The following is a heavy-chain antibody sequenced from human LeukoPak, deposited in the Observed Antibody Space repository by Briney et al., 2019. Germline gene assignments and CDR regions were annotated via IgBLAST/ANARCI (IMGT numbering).Heavy chain of an antibody. CDR1: GGSISSSSYY. CDR2: IYYSGST. Sequence: SETLSLTCTVSGGSISSSSYYWGWIRQPPGKGLEWIGSIYYSGSTYYNPSLKSRVTISVDTSKNQFSLKLSSVTAADTAVYYCAREIYDFWSGYPSLYYYYYMDVWGKGTTVTVSS. J-gene: IGHJ6*03. V-gene: IGHV4-39*07. D-gene: IGHD3-3*01. CDR3: AREIYDFWSGYPSLYYYYYMDV.